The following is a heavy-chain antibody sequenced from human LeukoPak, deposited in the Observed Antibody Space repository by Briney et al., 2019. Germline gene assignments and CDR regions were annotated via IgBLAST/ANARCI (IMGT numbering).Heavy chain of an antibody. Sequence: PSETLSLTCTVSGGSISSGSYYWSWIRQPAGKGLEWIGRIYTSGSTNYNPSLKSRVTMSVDTSKNQFSLKLSSVTAADTAVYYCARENYYYYMDVWGKGTTVTVSS. V-gene: IGHV4-61*02. CDR2: IYTSGST. J-gene: IGHJ6*03. CDR1: GGSISSGSYY. CDR3: ARENYYYYMDV.